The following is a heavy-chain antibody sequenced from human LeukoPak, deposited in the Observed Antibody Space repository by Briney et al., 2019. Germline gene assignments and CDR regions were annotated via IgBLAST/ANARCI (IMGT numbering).Heavy chain of an antibody. Sequence: SETLSLTCTVSGGSISGYYWSWIRQPAGEGLEWTGRIYTSATTNYNPSLTNYNPSLKSRLTMSVGMSKNQFSLKLSSVTAADTAVYYCARVPSWQREDWFDPWGQGTLVTVSS. V-gene: IGHV4-4*07. J-gene: IGHJ5*02. CDR2: IYTSATTNYNPSLT. D-gene: IGHD1-26*01. CDR1: GGSISGYY. CDR3: ARVPSWQREDWFDP.